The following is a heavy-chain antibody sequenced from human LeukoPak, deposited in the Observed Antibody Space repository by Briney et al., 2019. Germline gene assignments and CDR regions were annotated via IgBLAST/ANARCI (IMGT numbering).Heavy chain of an antibody. D-gene: IGHD4-23*01. J-gene: IGHJ4*02. Sequence: SETLSLTCTVSGGSISSYYWSWIRQPPGKGLEWIGYIYYSGSTNYNPSLKSRVTISVDTSKNQFSLKLSSVTAADTAVYYCARGSVVTANFDYWGQGTLVIVSS. CDR1: GGSISSYY. CDR3: ARGSVVTANFDY. V-gene: IGHV4-59*12. CDR2: IYYSGST.